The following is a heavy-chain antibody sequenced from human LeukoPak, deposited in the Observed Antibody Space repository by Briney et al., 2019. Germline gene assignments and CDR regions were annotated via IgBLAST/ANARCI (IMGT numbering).Heavy chain of an antibody. CDR3: AKGSCSSTSCHPAFDI. J-gene: IGHJ3*02. D-gene: IGHD2-2*01. V-gene: IGHV3-23*01. CDR2: ISGSGGST. Sequence: GGSLRLSCAASGFTFSSYAMSWVRQAPGEGLEWVSAISGSGGSTYYADSVKGRFTISRDNSKNTLYLQMNSLRAEDTAVYYRAKGSCSSTSCHPAFDIWGQGTMVTVSS. CDR1: GFTFSSYA.